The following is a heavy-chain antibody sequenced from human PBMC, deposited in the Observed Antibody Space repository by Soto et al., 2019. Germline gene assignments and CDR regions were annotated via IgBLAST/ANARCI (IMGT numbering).Heavy chain of an antibody. CDR2: ISGSGGST. D-gene: IGHD6-13*01. V-gene: IGHV3-23*01. CDR1: GFTFISYA. Sequence: GSLRLSCAASGFTFISYAMSCFLQSRVKVLEWVSAISGSGGSTYYADSVKGRFTISRDNSKNTLYLQMNSLRAEDTAVYYCAKDSAAAGTFYYYGMDVWGQGTTVTVSS. CDR3: AKDSAAAGTFYYYGMDV. J-gene: IGHJ6*02.